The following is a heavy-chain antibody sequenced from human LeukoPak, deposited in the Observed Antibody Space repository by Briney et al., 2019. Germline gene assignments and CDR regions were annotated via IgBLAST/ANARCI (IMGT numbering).Heavy chain of an antibody. CDR2: IYSGGST. V-gene: IGHV3-53*01. Sequence: GSLRLSCAASGFTFSSNYMSWVRQAPGKGPEGVSVIYSGGSTYYSDSVTGRFTISRDNSKNTLYLQMNSLRAEDTAVYYCAYSSGYYYSFDYWGRGTLVTVSS. J-gene: IGHJ4*02. CDR1: GFTFSSNY. D-gene: IGHD3-22*01. CDR3: AYSSGYYYSFDY.